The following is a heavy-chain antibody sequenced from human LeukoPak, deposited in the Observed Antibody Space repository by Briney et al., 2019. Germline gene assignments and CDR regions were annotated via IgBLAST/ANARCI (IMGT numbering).Heavy chain of an antibody. CDR2: INPNSGGT. D-gene: IGHD3-22*01. CDR3: ARDGWYYYDSSGYWGYYFDY. Sequence: GASVKVSCKASGYTFTRYYMHWVRQAPGQGLEWMGWINPNSGGTNYAQKFQGRVTMTRDTSISTAYMELSRLRSDDTAVYYCARDGWYYYDSSGYWGYYFDYWGQGTLVTVSS. V-gene: IGHV1-2*02. CDR1: GYTFTRYY. J-gene: IGHJ4*02.